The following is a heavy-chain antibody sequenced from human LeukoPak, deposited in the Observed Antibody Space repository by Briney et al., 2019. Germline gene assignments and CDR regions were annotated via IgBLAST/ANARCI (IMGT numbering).Heavy chain of an antibody. V-gene: IGHV3-23*01. D-gene: IGHD6-19*01. Sequence: EGSLRLSCAASGFTFSSYAMSWVRQAPGKGLEWVSAISGSGGSTYYADSVKGRFTISRDNSKNSLYLQMNSLRAEDTAVYYCAKDLGAVAGTSLYYYYMDVWGKGTTVTVSS. CDR1: GFTFSSYA. CDR3: AKDLGAVAGTSLYYYYMDV. J-gene: IGHJ6*03. CDR2: ISGSGGST.